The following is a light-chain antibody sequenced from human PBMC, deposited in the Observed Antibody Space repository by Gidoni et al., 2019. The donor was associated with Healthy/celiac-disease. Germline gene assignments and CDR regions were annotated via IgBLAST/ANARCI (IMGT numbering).Light chain of an antibody. V-gene: IGKV3-11*01. J-gene: IGKJ3*01. Sequence: PATPALPPSNSATPPCRARQSLCVSLAGYQLKPGQAPRLLIYDASNRATGIPARFSGSGSGTDFTLTISSLEPEDFAVYYCLQPRHWPLTFGPGTKVDIK. CDR1: QSLCVS. CDR3: LQPRHWPLT. CDR2: DAS.